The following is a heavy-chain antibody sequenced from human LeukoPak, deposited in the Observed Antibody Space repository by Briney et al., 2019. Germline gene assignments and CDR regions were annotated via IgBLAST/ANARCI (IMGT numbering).Heavy chain of an antibody. CDR3: ARSSHGLEFRWYFDY. D-gene: IGHD1-1*01. J-gene: IGHJ4*02. CDR2: IIPIFGTA. Sequence: ASVKVSCKASGGTFGSYAISWVRQAPGQGLEWMGGIIPIFGTANYAQKFQGRVTITTDESTSRAYMELSSLRSEDTAVYYCARSSHGLEFRWYFDYWGQGTLVTVSS. V-gene: IGHV1-69*05. CDR1: GGTFGSYA.